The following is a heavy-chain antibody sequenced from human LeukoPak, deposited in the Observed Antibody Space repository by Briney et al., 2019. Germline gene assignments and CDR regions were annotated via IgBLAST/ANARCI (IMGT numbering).Heavy chain of an antibody. J-gene: IGHJ4*02. CDR3: ARESATYSSGSWFDY. CDR2: INPNSGGT. CDR1: GYTFTDYY. D-gene: IGHD6-19*01. Sequence: GASVKVSSKASGYTFTDYYMNWVRQAPGQGLEWMGWINPNSGGTNYAQKFQGRVTMTRDTSITTAYMELSSLRSDDTAMYYCARESATYSSGSWFDYWGQGTLVTVSS. V-gene: IGHV1-2*02.